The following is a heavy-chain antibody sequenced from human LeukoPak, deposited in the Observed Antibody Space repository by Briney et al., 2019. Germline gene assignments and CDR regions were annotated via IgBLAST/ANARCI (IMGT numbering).Heavy chain of an antibody. V-gene: IGHV1-24*01. J-gene: IGHJ4*02. D-gene: IGHD6-19*01. Sequence: SAKVSYTVSGYTPTELSMDCVRHAPGGGIGWVGGFDPEDGETIYAQKVQGRVTMTEDTSTDTAYMELSSLRSEDTAVYYCATVVAVAGYPYFDYWGQGTLVTVSS. CDR1: GYTPTELS. CDR3: ATVVAVAGYPYFDY. CDR2: FDPEDGET.